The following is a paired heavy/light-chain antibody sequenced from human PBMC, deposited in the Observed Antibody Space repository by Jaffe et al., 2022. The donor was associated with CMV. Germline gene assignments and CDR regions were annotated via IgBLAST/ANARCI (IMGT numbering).Light chain of an antibody. CDR1: QSISSY. Sequence: DIQMTQSPSSLSASVGDRVTITCRASQSISSYLNWYQQKPGKAPKLLIYAASSLQSGVPSRFSGSGSGTDFTLTISSLQPEDFATYYCQQSYSTLPTFGGGTKVEIK. V-gene: IGKV1-39*01. CDR2: AAS. J-gene: IGKJ4*01. CDR3: QQSYSTLPT.
Heavy chain of an antibody. CDR1: GGSISSYY. CDR3: ARDHSGYCSGGSCYSNWFDP. D-gene: IGHD2-15*01. CDR2: IYYSGST. J-gene: IGHJ5*02. V-gene: IGHV4-59*01. Sequence: QVQLQESGPGLVKPSETLSLTCTVSGGSISSYYWSWIRQPPGKGLEWIGYIYYSGSTNYNPSLKSRVTISVDTSKNQFSLKLSSVTAADTAVYYCARDHSGYCSGGSCYSNWFDPWGQGTLVTVSS.